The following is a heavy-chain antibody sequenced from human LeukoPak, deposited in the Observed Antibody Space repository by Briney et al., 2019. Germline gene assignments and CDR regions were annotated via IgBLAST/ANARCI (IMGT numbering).Heavy chain of an antibody. D-gene: IGHD1-26*01. J-gene: IGHJ3*02. Sequence: SETLSLTCTVSGGSISSGSYYWSWIRQPAGKGLEWIGRIYTSGSTNYNPSLKSRVTISVDTSKNQFSLKLSSVTAADTAVYYCARARGSSTVDAFDIWGQGTMVTVSS. CDR1: GGSISSGSYY. V-gene: IGHV4-61*02. CDR2: IYTSGST. CDR3: ARARGSSTVDAFDI.